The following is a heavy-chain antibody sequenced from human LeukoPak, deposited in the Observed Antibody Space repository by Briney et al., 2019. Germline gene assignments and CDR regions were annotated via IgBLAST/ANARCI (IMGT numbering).Heavy chain of an antibody. CDR3: AGEQWLCSWCVNS. CDR1: GFTFSSYA. CDR2: ISYDGSNK. J-gene: IGHJ4*02. Sequence: GGSLRLSCAASGFTFSSYAMHWVRQAPGKGLEWVAVISYDGSNKYYADSVKGRFTISRDNSKNTLYLQMNSLRAEDTAVYYCAGEQWLCSWCVNSWGQGTLVTVSS. V-gene: IGHV3-30-3*01. D-gene: IGHD6-19*01.